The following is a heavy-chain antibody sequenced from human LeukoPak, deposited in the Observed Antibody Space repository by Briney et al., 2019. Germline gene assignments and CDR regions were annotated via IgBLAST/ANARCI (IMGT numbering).Heavy chain of an antibody. CDR1: GYTFTTHF. Sequence: ASVKVSCKASGYTFTTHFIHWLRQAPGQGLQWMGMINPSVGSAIYAQKFQGRVTVTSDTSTSTVYMELRSLRSEDTALYFCARERGELHRELDSWGQGTLVTVSS. CDR3: ARERGELHRELDS. D-gene: IGHD1-7*01. CDR2: INPSVGSA. V-gene: IGHV1-46*01. J-gene: IGHJ4*02.